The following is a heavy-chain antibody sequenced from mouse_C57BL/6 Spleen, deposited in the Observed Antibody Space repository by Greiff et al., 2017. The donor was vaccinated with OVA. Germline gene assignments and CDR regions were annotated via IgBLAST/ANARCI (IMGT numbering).Heavy chain of an antibody. CDR2: IHPNSGST. CDR1: GYTFTSYW. CDR3: ARSPYYGSLYFDV. J-gene: IGHJ1*03. Sequence: QVHVKQSGAELVKPGASVKLSCKASGYTFTSYWMHWVKQRPGQGLEWIGMIHPNSGSTNYNEKFKSKATLTVDKSSSTAYMQLSSLTSEDSAVYYCARSPYYGSLYFDVWGTGTTVTVSS. V-gene: IGHV1-64*01. D-gene: IGHD1-1*01.